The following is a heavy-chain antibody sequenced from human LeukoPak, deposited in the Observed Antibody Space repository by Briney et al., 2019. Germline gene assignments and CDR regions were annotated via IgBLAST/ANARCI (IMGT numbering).Heavy chain of an antibody. J-gene: IGHJ6*03. D-gene: IGHD6-6*01. CDR1: GFTFSSYE. Sequence: GGSLRLSCAASGFTFSSYEMNWVRQAPGKGLEWVSSISCSSDYIYYADSVKGRFTISRDNAKNSLYLQMNSLRAEDTAVYYCARDNRGWQGIAARPKRSDYYYMDVWGKGTTVTVSS. CDR2: ISCSSDYI. V-gene: IGHV3-21*01. CDR3: ARDNRGWQGIAARPKRSDYYYMDV.